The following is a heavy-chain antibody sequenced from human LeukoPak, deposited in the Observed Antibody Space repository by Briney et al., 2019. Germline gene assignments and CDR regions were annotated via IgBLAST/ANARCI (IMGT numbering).Heavy chain of an antibody. CDR2: IYYRENT. CDR3: ARRAYSAAYWKHFDY. Sequence: PSETLSLTCTVSGYSISSGYYWGWIRQPPGKGLEWIGSIYYRENTYYNSSLKSRVTISVDTSKNQFSLKLNSVTAADTAVYFCARRAYSAAYWKHFDYWGQGTLVTVSS. V-gene: IGHV4-38-2*02. D-gene: IGHD1-1*01. CDR1: GYSISSGYY. J-gene: IGHJ4*02.